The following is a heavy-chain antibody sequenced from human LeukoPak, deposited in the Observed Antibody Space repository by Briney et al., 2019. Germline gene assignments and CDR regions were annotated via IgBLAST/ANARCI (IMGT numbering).Heavy chain of an antibody. CDR1: GFTFSGYP. J-gene: IGHJ6*02. CDR2: ISYDGGNK. D-gene: IGHD2-2*01. Sequence: PGGSLRLSCAASGFTFSGYPIHWVRQAPGKGLEWVAVISYDGGNKYYADSVKGRFTISRDNSKNTLYLQMNSLRAEDTAVYFCARGGHCSTTSCSNYDGMDVWGQGTTLTVSS. CDR3: ARGGHCSTTSCSNYDGMDV. V-gene: IGHV3-30-3*01.